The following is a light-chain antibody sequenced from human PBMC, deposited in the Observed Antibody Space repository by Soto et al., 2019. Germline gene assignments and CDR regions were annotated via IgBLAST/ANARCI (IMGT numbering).Light chain of an antibody. CDR3: QQYYSYPRT. V-gene: IGKV1-8*01. CDR1: QGISSY. Sequence: TITCRASQGISSYLAWYQQKPGKAPKLLIYAASTLQSGVPSRFSGSGSGTDFTLTISCLQSEDFATYYCQQYYSYPRTFGQGTKVDIK. CDR2: AAS. J-gene: IGKJ1*01.